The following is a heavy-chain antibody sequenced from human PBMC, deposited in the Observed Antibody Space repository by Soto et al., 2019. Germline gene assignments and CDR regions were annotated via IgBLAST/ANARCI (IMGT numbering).Heavy chain of an antibody. CDR2: ISYDGSNK. CDR1: GLTFSSYG. J-gene: IGHJ4*02. D-gene: IGHD3-3*01. CDR3: AKDFGDY. Sequence: QVQLVESGGGVVQPGRSLRLSCAASGLTFSSYGMHWVRQAPGKGLEWVAVISYDGSNKYYADSVKGRFTISRDNSKNTLFLQMNSLRAEDTAVYYCAKDFGDYWGQGTLVTVSS. V-gene: IGHV3-30*18.